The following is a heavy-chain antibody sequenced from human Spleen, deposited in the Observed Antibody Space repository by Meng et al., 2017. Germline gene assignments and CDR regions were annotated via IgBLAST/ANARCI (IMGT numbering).Heavy chain of an antibody. J-gene: IGHJ4*02. D-gene: IGHD5-18*01. CDR1: GDTFSSYT. CDR3: ARLPYSYGLRYYFDY. CDR2: VIPMLGIV. Sequence: QVQLVQSGAEVRKPGSSVKVSCKASGDTFSSYTISWVRQAPGQGLEYMGRVIPMLGIVKYAQKFQGRVTITADKSTSTAYMELSSLTSDDTAVCYCARLPYSYGLRYYFDYWGQGTLVTVSS. V-gene: IGHV1-69*02.